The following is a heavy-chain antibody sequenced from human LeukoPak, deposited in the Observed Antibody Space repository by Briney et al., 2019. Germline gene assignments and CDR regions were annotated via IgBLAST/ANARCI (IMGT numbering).Heavy chain of an antibody. CDR2: ISSSGSTI. CDR1: GFTFSDYY. V-gene: IGHV3-11*01. D-gene: IGHD2-15*01. Sequence: PGGSLRLSCAASGFTFSDYYMSWIRQAPGKGLEWVSYISSSGSTIYYADSVKGRFTISRDNAKNSLYLQMNSLRAEDTAVYYCARRDSLLLPHGAFDVWGQGTMVTVSS. CDR3: ARRDSLLLPHGAFDV. J-gene: IGHJ3*01.